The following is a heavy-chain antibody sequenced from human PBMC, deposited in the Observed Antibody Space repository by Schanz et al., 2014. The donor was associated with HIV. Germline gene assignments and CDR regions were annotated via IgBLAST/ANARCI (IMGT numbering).Heavy chain of an antibody. J-gene: IGHJ4*02. CDR3: AKGLTIWLQPPFDY. D-gene: IGHD5-12*01. Sequence: QVQLVESGGGVVQPGRSLRLSCVASGFTFDNYGMHWVRQAPGKGLEWGAVTSYDGTKKHYADSVKGRFTISRDNSKNTLYLQMNSLRAEDTAVYYCAKGLTIWLQPPFDYWGQGTLVTVSS. V-gene: IGHV3-30*18. CDR2: TSYDGTKK. CDR1: GFTFDNYG.